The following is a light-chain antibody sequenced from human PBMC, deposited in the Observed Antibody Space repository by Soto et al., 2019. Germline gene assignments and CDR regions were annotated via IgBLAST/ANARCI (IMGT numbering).Light chain of an antibody. CDR1: NIESKS. CDR3: RVRANHNDHYV. V-gene: IGLV3-21*02. J-gene: IGLJ1*01. CDR2: VDA. Sequence: SYELTQPPSVSVAPGQTARITWGGNNIESKSVHWYQQKSGQAPVLVVSVDAGRPSGIPARLSGSNSGNTATLTISRVEAGDEADDYCRVRANHNDHYVFGTGTKVTVL.